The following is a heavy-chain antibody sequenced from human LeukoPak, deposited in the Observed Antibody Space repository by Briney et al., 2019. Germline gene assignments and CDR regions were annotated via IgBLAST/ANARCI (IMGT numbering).Heavy chain of an antibody. J-gene: IGHJ4*02. D-gene: IGHD3-22*01. CDR1: GGSISSGDYY. V-gene: IGHV4-30-4*01. CDR3: ARYYDSSGYYDY. CDR2: IYYSGST. Sequence: PSETLSLTCTVPGGSISSGDYYWSWIRQPPGKGLEWIGYIYYSGSTYYNPSLKSRVTISVDTSKNQFSLKLSSVTAADTAVYYCARYYDSSGYYDYWGQGTLVTVSS.